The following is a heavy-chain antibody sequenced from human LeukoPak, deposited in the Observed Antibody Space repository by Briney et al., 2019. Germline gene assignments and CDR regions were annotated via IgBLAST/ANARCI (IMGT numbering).Heavy chain of an antibody. V-gene: IGHV4-4*09. J-gene: IGHJ4*02. CDR3: ARTARVFDY. CDR2: TYISGDT. D-gene: IGHD5-18*01. Sequence: SETLSLTCTVSGYSITSVYWSWIRPPPGKGLEVIGYTYISGDTNYNPSLKSRVTISLDTSKNQVSLKMSSVTAADTAVYYCARTARVFDYWGQGSLVTVSS. CDR1: GYSITSVY.